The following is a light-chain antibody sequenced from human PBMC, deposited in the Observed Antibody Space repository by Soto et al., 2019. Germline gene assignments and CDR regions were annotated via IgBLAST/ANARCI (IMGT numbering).Light chain of an antibody. CDR3: QHYGGSFI. CDR2: NTS. Sequence: EIVLTQSPGTLSLSPGEGATVSCRVSQSINSKSLVWYQRKFGQAPRLLIYNTSSRATGIPDRFSGSGSGTDFTLSISRLEPEAFAVYYCQHYGGSFIFGPGTKVDIK. CDR1: QSINSKS. V-gene: IGKV3-20*01. J-gene: IGKJ3*01.